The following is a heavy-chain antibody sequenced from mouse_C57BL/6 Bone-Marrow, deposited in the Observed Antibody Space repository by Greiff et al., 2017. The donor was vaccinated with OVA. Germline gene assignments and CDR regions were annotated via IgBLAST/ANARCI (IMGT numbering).Heavy chain of an antibody. CDR2: IYPGSGST. V-gene: IGHV1-55*01. Sequence: VQLQQPGAELVKPGASVKMSCKASGYTFTSYWITWVKQRPGQGLEWIGDIYPGSGSTNYNEKFKSKATLTVDTSSSTAYMQLSSLTSEDSAVYYCARVGEGINYDYDVGAFADWGQGTLVTVAA. CDR3: ARVGEGINYDYDVGAFAD. CDR1: GYTFTSYW. D-gene: IGHD2-4*01. J-gene: IGHJ3*01.